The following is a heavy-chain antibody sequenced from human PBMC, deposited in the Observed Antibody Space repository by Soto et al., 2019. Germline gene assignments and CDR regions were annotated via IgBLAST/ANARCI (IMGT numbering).Heavy chain of an antibody. CDR1: GYTFTSYY. D-gene: IGHD1-1*01. CDR3: ARAISPPGEGNWFDP. CDR2: INPSGGST. Sequence: ASVKVSCKASGYTFTSYYMHWVRQAPGQGLEWMGIINPSGGSTSYAQKFQGRVTMTRDTSTSTVYMELSSLRSEDTAVYYCARAISPPGEGNWFDPWGQGTLVTVSS. J-gene: IGHJ5*02. V-gene: IGHV1-46*03.